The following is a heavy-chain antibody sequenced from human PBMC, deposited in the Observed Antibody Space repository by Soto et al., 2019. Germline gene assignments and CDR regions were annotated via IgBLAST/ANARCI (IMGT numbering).Heavy chain of an antibody. D-gene: IGHD6-13*01. V-gene: IGHV3-53*01. CDR3: ARAPYSSSWYGTGFDY. CDR2: ISGGDST. CDR1: GFSVSSNY. Sequence: EVQLVESGGGLIQPGGSLRLSCAASGFSVSSNYMSWVRQAPGKGLEWVSVISGGDSTFYADSVKGRFTISRDTSKNTRHLQRNSLRVEDTAVYYCARAPYSSSWYGTGFDYWGQGTLVTVSS. J-gene: IGHJ4*02.